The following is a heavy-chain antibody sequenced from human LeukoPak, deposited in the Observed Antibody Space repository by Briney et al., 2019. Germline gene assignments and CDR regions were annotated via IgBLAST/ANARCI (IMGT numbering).Heavy chain of an antibody. V-gene: IGHV1-18*01. CDR2: ISAYNGNT. CDR1: GYTFTSYG. CDR3: AKVRGTIFGVALPPDV. J-gene: IGHJ6*04. D-gene: IGHD3-3*01. Sequence: ASVKVSCKASGYTFTSYGISWVRQAPGQGLEWMGWISAYNGNTNYAQKLQGRVTMTTDTSTSTAYMELSSLRSEDTAVYYCAKVRGTIFGVALPPDVWGKGNTVTVSS.